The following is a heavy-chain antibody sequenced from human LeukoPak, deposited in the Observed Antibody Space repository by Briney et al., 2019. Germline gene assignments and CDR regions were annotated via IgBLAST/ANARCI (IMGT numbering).Heavy chain of an antibody. J-gene: IGHJ4*02. D-gene: IGHD3-22*01. CDR2: IIPILGIA. CDR1: GGTFSSYA. Sequence: SVKVSCKASGGTFSSYAISWVRQAPGQGLEWMGRIIPILGIANYAQKFQGRVTITADKSTSTAYMELSSLRSEDTAVYYCARDYYDSSGPQIDYWGQGTLVTVSS. V-gene: IGHV1-69*04. CDR3: ARDYYDSSGPQIDY.